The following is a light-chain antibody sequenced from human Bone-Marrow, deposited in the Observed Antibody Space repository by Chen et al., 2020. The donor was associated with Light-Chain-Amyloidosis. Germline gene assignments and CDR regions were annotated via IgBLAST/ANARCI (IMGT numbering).Light chain of an antibody. J-gene: IGLJ3*02. CDR3: QSYQGSSQGV. CDR2: EDD. CDR1: SGSIATNY. V-gene: IGLV6-57*01. Sequence: NFMLTQPPSVSESPGMTVIISCNRSSGSIATNYVQWYQQRPGSSPTTVIYEDDQRPSGVPDRFSGSIDRSSNSASLTISGLKTEDEADYYCQSYQGSSQGVFGGGTKLTVL.